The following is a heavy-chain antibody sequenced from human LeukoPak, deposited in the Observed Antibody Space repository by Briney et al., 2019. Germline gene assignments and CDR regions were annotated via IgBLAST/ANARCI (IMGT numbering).Heavy chain of an antibody. CDR1: VGSISSDY. D-gene: IGHD3-22*01. V-gene: IGHV4-59*01. J-gene: IGHJ4*02. Sequence: NTSETLSLTCTVSVGSISSDYWSWIRQPPGKGLEWIGYIYYSGSTNYNPSLKSRVTISVDTSKNQFSLKLSSVTAADTAVYYCASGRGYYYDTPFDFWGQGILVTVSS. CDR2: IYYSGST. CDR3: ASGRGYYYDTPFDF.